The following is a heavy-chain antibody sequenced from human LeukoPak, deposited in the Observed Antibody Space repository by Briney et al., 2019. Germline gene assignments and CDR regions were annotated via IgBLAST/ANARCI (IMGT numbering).Heavy chain of an antibody. Sequence: GRSLRLSCAASGFTFSSYGMHWVRQAPGKGLEWVAVISYDGSNKYYADSVKGRFTISRDNSKNTLYLQMNSLRAEDTAVYYCAKAAGTSGFDYWGQGTLVTVSS. CDR1: GFTFSSYG. CDR3: AKAAGTSGFDY. J-gene: IGHJ4*02. D-gene: IGHD6-13*01. CDR2: ISYDGSNK. V-gene: IGHV3-30*18.